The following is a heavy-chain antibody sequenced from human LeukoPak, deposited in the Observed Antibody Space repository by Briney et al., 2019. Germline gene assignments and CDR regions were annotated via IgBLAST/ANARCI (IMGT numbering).Heavy chain of an antibody. CDR1: GFTFSNYG. V-gene: IGHV3-33*08. CDR2: MWYDGSNT. Sequence: AGGSLRLSCAASGFTFSNYGMHWVRQAPGKGLEWVAVMWYDGSNTYYADSVKGRFTISRDNSKSTLYLQMNSLRAEDTAVYYCARDSGSVVVITGHFQHWGQGTLVTVSS. CDR3: ARDSGSVVVITGHFQH. D-gene: IGHD3-22*01. J-gene: IGHJ1*01.